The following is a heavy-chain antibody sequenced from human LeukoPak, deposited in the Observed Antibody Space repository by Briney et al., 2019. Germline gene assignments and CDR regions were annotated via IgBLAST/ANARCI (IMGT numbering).Heavy chain of an antibody. CDR3: ARGGVYSGSYRTYYFDY. J-gene: IGHJ4*02. Sequence: PGGSLRLSCAASGFTFRNYAMHWVRQAPGQGLEWVAVISYDGSNKYYADSVKGRFTISRDNSKNTLYLQMNSLRAEDTAVYYCARGGVYSGSYRTYYFDYWGQGTLVTVSS. V-gene: IGHV3-30*04. CDR1: GFTFRNYA. D-gene: IGHD1-26*01. CDR2: ISYDGSNK.